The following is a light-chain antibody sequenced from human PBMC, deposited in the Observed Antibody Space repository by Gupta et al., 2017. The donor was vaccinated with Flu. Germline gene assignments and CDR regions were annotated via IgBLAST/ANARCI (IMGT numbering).Light chain of an antibody. CDR3: QQSYKYPRT. Sequence: DIQMTQSPLSLSASVGDRVTITCWASQSISSYLNWYQQKPGEAPKLLIYAASSVQSGLASRFRGSGSGTDFTLTITSLQTEDFATYYCQQSYKYPRTFGQGTKLEI. CDR1: QSISSY. CDR2: AAS. J-gene: IGKJ2*01. V-gene: IGKV1-39*01.